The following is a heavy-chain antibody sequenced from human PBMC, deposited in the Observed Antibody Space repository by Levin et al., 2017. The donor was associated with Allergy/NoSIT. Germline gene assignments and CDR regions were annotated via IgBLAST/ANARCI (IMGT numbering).Heavy chain of an antibody. CDR2: IDWDDEK. CDR1: GFSLNTRGIS. V-gene: IGHV2-70*17. CDR3: ARMVRGSMIPGRGNYHYYMDV. D-gene: IGHD3-10*01. J-gene: IGHJ6*03. Sequence: SGPTLVKPTETLTVTCTFSGFSLNTRGISVSWIRQPAGKALEWLARIDWDDEKFYSTSLGTRLTASGDPSNNRAVLIMTNVDPVDTGTYYCARMVRGSMIPGRGNYHYYMDVWGEGTVVTVSS.